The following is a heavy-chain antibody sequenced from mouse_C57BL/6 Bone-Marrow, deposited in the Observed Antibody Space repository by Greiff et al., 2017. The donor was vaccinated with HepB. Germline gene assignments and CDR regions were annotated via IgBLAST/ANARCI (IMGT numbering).Heavy chain of an antibody. V-gene: IGHV6-3*01. Sequence: EVQGVESGGGLVQPGGSMKLSCVASGFTFSNYWMNWVRQSPEKGLEWVAQIRLKSDNYATHYAESVKGRFTISRDDSKSSVYLQMNNLRAEDTGIYYCTGALYYYGSSYWYFDVWGTGTTVTVSS. J-gene: IGHJ1*03. CDR2: IRLKSDNYAT. CDR1: GFTFSNYW. CDR3: TGALYYYGSSYWYFDV. D-gene: IGHD1-1*01.